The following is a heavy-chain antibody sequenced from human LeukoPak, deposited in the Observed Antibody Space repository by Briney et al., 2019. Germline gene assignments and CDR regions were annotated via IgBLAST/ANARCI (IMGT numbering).Heavy chain of an antibody. D-gene: IGHD4-17*01. V-gene: IGHV4-59*08. Sequence: PSETLSLTCAVYGGSFSGYYWSWIRQPPGKGLEWIGYIYYSGSTNYNPSLKSRVTISVDTSKNQFSLKLSSVIAADTAVYYCASLDYGDYVLWGQGTLVTVSS. CDR3: ASLDYGDYVL. CDR2: IYYSGST. J-gene: IGHJ4*02. CDR1: GGSFSGYY.